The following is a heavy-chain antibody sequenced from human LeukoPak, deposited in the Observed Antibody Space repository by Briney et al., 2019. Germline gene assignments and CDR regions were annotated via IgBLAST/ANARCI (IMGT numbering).Heavy chain of an antibody. Sequence: SVKVSCKASGGTFSSYAISWVRQAPGQGLEWMGGIIPIFGTANYAQKFQGRVTITADESTSTAYMELSSLRSEDTAVYYCARDKGPYSSSFANLEYFQRWGQGTLVTVSS. D-gene: IGHD6-13*01. V-gene: IGHV1-69*13. CDR2: IIPIFGTA. CDR1: GGTFSSYA. CDR3: ARDKGPYSSSFANLEYFQR. J-gene: IGHJ1*01.